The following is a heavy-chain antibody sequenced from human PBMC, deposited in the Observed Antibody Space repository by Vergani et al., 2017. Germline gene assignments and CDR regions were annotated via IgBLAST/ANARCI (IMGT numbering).Heavy chain of an antibody. D-gene: IGHD6-6*01. CDR3: ARGLERSSSWSKSCWYDP. J-gene: IGHJ5*02. CDR1: GGSISSGGYS. CDR2: IYHSGST. Sequence: QLQLQESGSGLVKPSQTLSLTCAVSGGSISSGGYSWSWIRQPPGKGLEWIGDIYHSGSTYYNPSLKSRVTISVDRTKNQFSLKLSSVTAADTAVYYCARGLERSSSWSKSCWYDPWGQGTLVTVSS. V-gene: IGHV4-30-2*01.